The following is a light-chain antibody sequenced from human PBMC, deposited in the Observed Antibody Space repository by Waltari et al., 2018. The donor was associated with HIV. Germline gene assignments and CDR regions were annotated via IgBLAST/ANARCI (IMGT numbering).Light chain of an antibody. CDR2: KDN. CDR3: QAADNSGTGV. Sequence: SYELTQPPSVSVSPGQTARITCSGDELPKQYAYWYQQKPGQAPILVIYKDNERPSGIPERFSGSSSWTTVTLTISGVQAEDEADYYCQAADNSGTGVFGGGTKLTVL. J-gene: IGLJ3*02. CDR1: ELPKQY. V-gene: IGLV3-25*03.